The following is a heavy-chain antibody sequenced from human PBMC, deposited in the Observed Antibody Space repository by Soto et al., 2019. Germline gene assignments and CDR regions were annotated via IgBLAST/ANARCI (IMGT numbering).Heavy chain of an antibody. CDR3: ARYFWSGRLPCHFDF. Sequence: QVQLVQSGPEVKKPGASVKVSCKGSGYTFNSFGISWVRQAPGQGLEWMGWISGYNANTKYAQKFQGRVTMTTDTSKRTVYKDLRSLRSDDPAVYSCARYFWSGRLPCHFDFWGQGTLVTVSS. V-gene: IGHV1-18*01. CDR1: GYTFNSFG. D-gene: IGHD3-3*01. J-gene: IGHJ4*02. CDR2: ISGYNANT.